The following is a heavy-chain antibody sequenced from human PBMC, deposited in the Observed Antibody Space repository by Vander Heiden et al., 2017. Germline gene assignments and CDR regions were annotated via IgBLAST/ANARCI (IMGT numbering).Heavy chain of an antibody. CDR1: DFSFSDYN. CDR2: ISSTGDSI. Sequence: EVQLVESGGDLIQRGGSLRLYCAASDFSFSDYNMNWVRQAPGQGLEWVSYISSTGDSIYYADSVKGRFTISRDNAKKSLDLQMNRLKDEDTAVYFCARDDYDNSGYMPWGQGTLVTVSS. D-gene: IGHD3-22*01. V-gene: IGHV3-48*02. J-gene: IGHJ5*02. CDR3: ARDDYDNSGYMP.